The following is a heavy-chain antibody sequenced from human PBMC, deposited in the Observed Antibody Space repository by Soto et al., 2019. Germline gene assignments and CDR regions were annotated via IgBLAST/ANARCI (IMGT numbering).Heavy chain of an antibody. CDR3: AREMERYFDWLF. D-gene: IGHD3-9*01. J-gene: IGHJ4*02. Sequence: SLTCTVSGGSISSYYWSWIRQPPGKGLEWIGYSYYSGSTNYNPSLKSRVTISVDTSKNQFSLKLSSVTAADTAVYYCAREMERYFDWLFWGQGTLVTVSS. CDR2: SYYSGST. CDR1: GGSISSYY. V-gene: IGHV4-59*01.